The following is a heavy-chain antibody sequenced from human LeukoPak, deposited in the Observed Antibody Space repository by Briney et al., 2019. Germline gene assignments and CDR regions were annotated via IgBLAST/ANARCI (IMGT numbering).Heavy chain of an antibody. CDR2: VSGSGGST. CDR3: AKDLGIVGANFDY. V-gene: IGHV3-23*01. Sequence: GGSLRLSCTASGFTFSSYAMSWVRQAPGKGLEWVSAVSGSGGSTYYADSVKGRFTISRDNSKNTLYLQMNSLRAEDTAVYYCAKDLGIVGANFDYWGQGTLVTVSS. D-gene: IGHD1-26*01. J-gene: IGHJ4*02. CDR1: GFTFSSYA.